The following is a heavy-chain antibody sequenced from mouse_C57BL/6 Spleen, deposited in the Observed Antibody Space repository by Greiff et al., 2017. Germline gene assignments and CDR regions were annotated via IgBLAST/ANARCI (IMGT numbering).Heavy chain of an antibody. D-gene: IGHD2-5*01. V-gene: IGHV5-17*01. Sequence: DVKLVVSGGGLVKPGGSLKLSCAVSGFTFSASGMHWVRLAPEKGLEWVSYIRSGSSTIYSADTVQGRFPISRDNAKITLFLQMNSRRAENAAMYYCARKFYSNYPYWYFDVWGTGTTVTVSS. J-gene: IGHJ1*03. CDR3: ARKFYSNYPYWYFDV. CDR1: GFTFSASG. CDR2: IRSGSSTI.